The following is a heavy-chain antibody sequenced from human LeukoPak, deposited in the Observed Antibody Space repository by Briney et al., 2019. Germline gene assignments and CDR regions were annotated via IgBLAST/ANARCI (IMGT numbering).Heavy chain of an antibody. D-gene: IGHD3-16*02. Sequence: PGGSLRLSCAASGFTFSSYGMHWVRQAPGKGLEWVALISYDGSNEYYADSVRGRFTISRDNSKFTLYMQMNSLRSEDTAVYYCARAPSPPGSVWGSYRYFDYWGQGTLVTVSS. CDR2: ISYDGSNE. CDR1: GFTFSSYG. V-gene: IGHV3-30*03. CDR3: ARAPSPPGSVWGSYRYFDY. J-gene: IGHJ4*02.